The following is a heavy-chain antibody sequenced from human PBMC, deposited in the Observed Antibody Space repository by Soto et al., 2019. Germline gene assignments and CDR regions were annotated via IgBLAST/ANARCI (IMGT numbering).Heavy chain of an antibody. Sequence: SETLSLTCTVSGGSFIGYYWSWIRQPPGRGPEWIGYVDYSGSTIYNPSLRSRVTISVDTSENQFSLDLRSVTAADTAVYYCARAVLGYGDYVADYWGQGTLVTVSS. CDR2: VDYSGST. V-gene: IGHV4-59*01. CDR1: GGSFIGYY. CDR3: ARAVLGYGDYVADY. J-gene: IGHJ4*02. D-gene: IGHD4-17*01.